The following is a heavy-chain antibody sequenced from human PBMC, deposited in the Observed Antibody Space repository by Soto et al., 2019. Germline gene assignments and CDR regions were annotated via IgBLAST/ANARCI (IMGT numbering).Heavy chain of an antibody. CDR1: GYTFTRYY. Sequence: ASVKVSCKASGYTFTRYYMHWVRQAPGQGLEWMGWINPNSGGTNYAQKFQGWVTMTRDTSISTAYMELSRLRSDDTAVYYCARDQGYCSGGSCAPASAFDIWGQGTMVTVSS. V-gene: IGHV1-2*04. CDR3: ARDQGYCSGGSCAPASAFDI. CDR2: INPNSGGT. D-gene: IGHD2-15*01. J-gene: IGHJ3*02.